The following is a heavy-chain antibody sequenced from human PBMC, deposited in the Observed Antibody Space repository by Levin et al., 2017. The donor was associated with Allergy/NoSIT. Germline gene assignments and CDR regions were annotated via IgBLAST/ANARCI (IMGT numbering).Heavy chain of an antibody. J-gene: IGHJ6*02. V-gene: IGHV3-9*01. CDR1: GFTFDDYA. CDR3: AKDIGGSYYDYYYGMDV. D-gene: IGHD1-26*01. Sequence: SGGSLRLSCAASGFTFDDYAMHWVRQAPGKGLEWVSGISWNSDKIGYADSVKGRFTISRDNAKNSLYLQMNSLRAEDTALYSCAKDIGGSYYDYYYGMDVWGQGTTVSVSS. CDR2: ISWNSDKI.